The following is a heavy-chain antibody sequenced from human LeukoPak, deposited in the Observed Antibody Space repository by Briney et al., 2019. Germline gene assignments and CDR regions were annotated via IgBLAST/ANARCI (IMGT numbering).Heavy chain of an antibody. V-gene: IGHV1-8*01. D-gene: IGHD6-19*01. CDR2: MNPNSGNT. J-gene: IGHJ4*02. CDR1: GYTFTSYD. Sequence: ASVKVSCKASGYTFTSYDINWVRQATGQGLEWMGWMNPNSGNTGYAQKFQGRVTMTRNTSISTAYMELSSLRSDDTAVYYCARGQQWLEAFDYWGLGTLVTVSS. CDR3: ARGQQWLEAFDY.